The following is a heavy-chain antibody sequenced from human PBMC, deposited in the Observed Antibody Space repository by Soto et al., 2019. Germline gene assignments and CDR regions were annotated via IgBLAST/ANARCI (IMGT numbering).Heavy chain of an antibody. Sequence: PSETLSLTCTVSGGSITSSYWSWIRQAPGKGLEWVSAISGSADRTYYADSVKGRFTISRDNFKDTSYLQMKSLRPEDTAVYYCATAVVVGAWLESWGRGTLVTVSS. J-gene: IGHJ5*01. D-gene: IGHD2-15*01. CDR1: GGSITSSY. V-gene: IGHV3-23*01. CDR2: ISGSADRT. CDR3: ATAVVVGAWLES.